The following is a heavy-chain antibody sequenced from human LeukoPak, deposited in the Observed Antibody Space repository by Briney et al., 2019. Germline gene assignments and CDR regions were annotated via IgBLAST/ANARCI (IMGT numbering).Heavy chain of an antibody. CDR1: GFTFSTYG. Sequence: GGSLRLSCAASGFTFSTYGMSWVRQAPGKGLEWVANIKQDGGEKYYVDSVKGRFTISRDNAKNSLYLQMNSLRAEDTAVYYCARDHSDYVWGSYRAADYWGQGTLVTVSS. CDR3: ARDHSDYVWGSYRAADY. CDR2: IKQDGGEK. D-gene: IGHD3-16*02. J-gene: IGHJ4*02. V-gene: IGHV3-7*03.